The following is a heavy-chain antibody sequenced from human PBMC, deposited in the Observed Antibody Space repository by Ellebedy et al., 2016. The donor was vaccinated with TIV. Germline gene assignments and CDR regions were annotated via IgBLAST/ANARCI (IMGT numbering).Heavy chain of an antibody. D-gene: IGHD3-10*01. V-gene: IGHV4-4*07. Sequence: SQTLSLTCXVPGGSIINHYWSWVRQPAGKGLEWIGRIHTSGYSDYNPSLKSRVFMSVDTAKNQFSLRLDSVTAADTAMYYCARFESGAGDWGQGTQVIVSS. CDR3: ARFESGAGD. CDR2: IHTSGYS. CDR1: GGSIINHY. J-gene: IGHJ1*01.